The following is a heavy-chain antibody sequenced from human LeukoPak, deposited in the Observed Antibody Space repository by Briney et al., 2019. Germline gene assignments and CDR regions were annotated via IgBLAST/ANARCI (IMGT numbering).Heavy chain of an antibody. J-gene: IGHJ3*02. CDR3: ARAATGLDAFDI. Sequence: GASVKVSSKASGYTFTGYYMHWVRQAPGQGLEWMGWINPNSGGTNYAQKFQGRVTMTRDTSISTAYMELSRLRSDDTAVYYCARAATGLDAFDIWGQGTMVTVSS. D-gene: IGHD6-13*01. CDR1: GYTFTGYY. CDR2: INPNSGGT. V-gene: IGHV1-2*02.